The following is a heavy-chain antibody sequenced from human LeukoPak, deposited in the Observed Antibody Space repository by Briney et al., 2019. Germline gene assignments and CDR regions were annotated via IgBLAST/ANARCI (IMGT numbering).Heavy chain of an antibody. CDR3: ARNSTVTTPPFDY. D-gene: IGHD4-17*01. CDR2: ISAYNSNT. Sequence: ASVKVSCKASGYTFTSYGINWVRQAPGQGFEWMGWISAYNSNTNYAQKLQGRVTMTTDTSTSTAYMELRSLRSDDTAVYYCARNSTVTTPPFDYWGQGTLVTVSS. CDR1: GYTFTSYG. J-gene: IGHJ4*02. V-gene: IGHV1-18*01.